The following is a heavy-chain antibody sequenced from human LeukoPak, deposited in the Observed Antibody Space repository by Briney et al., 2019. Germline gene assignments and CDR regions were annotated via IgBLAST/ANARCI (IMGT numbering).Heavy chain of an antibody. CDR1: GFTFSSYW. V-gene: IGHV3-7*01. D-gene: IGHD3-22*01. Sequence: PGGSLRLSCAASGFTFSSYWMSWVRQAPGKGLEWVANIKQDGSEKYYVDSVKGRFTIPRDNAKNSLYLQMNSLRAEDTAVYYCARAGWYYYDSSSYMDVWGKGTTVTVSS. CDR3: ARAGWYYYDSSSYMDV. CDR2: IKQDGSEK. J-gene: IGHJ6*03.